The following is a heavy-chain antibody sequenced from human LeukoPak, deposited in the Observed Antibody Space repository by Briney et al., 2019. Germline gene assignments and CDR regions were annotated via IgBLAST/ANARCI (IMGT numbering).Heavy chain of an antibody. CDR3: AAVVAGTYYYYGMDA. D-gene: IGHD2-15*01. Sequence: TGGSLRLSCAASGFTVSSSYMSWVRQAPGKGLEWVSVIYSGGSTYYADSVKGRFTISRDNSKNTLYLQMNSLRAEDTAVYYCAAVVAGTYYYYGMDAWGQGTTVTVSS. CDR1: GFTVSSSY. V-gene: IGHV3-53*01. CDR2: IYSGGST. J-gene: IGHJ6*02.